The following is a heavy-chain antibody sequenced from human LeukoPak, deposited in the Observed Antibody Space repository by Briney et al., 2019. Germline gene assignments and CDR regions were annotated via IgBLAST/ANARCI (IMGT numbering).Heavy chain of an antibody. CDR2: INHSGST. V-gene: IGHV4-34*01. D-gene: IGHD2-8*01. CDR1: GGSFSGYY. Sequence: SETLSLTCAVYGGSFSGYYWSWIRQPPGKGLEWIGEINHSGSTNYNPSLKSRVTISVDTSKNQFPLKLSSVTAADTAVYYCARGRTVYALGGPDYWGQGTLVTVSS. J-gene: IGHJ4*02. CDR3: ARGRTVYALGGPDY.